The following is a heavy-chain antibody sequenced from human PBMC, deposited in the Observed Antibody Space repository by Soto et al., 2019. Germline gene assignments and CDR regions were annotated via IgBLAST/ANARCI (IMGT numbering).Heavy chain of an antibody. CDR3: AREGGYSYGFDY. CDR2: MNPNSGNT. V-gene: IGHV1-8*01. CDR1: GYTFTSYD. D-gene: IGHD5-18*01. Sequence: ASVKVSCKASGYTFTSYDINWVRQATGQGLEWMGWMNPNSGNTGYAQKFQGRVTMTRNTSISTAYMELSSLRSEDTAVYYCAREGGYSYGFDYWGQGTLVPVSS. J-gene: IGHJ4*02.